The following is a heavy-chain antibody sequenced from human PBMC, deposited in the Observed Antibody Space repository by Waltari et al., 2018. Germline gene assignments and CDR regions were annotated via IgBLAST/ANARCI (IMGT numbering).Heavy chain of an antibody. D-gene: IGHD1-1*01. Sequence: QVQPQESGPGLVKPSETLSLTCTVSGGSISSYYWSWIRQPPGKGLEWIGYIYYSGSTNYNPSLKSRVTISVDTSKNQFSLKLSSVTAADTAVYYCARVAEYNWNDAWAFDYWGQGTLVTVSS. V-gene: IGHV4-59*01. CDR2: IYYSGST. CDR1: GGSISSYY. CDR3: ARVAEYNWNDAWAFDY. J-gene: IGHJ4*02.